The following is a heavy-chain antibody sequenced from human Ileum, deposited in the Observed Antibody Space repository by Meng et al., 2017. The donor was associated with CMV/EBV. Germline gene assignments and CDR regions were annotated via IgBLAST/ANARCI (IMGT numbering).Heavy chain of an antibody. J-gene: IGHJ4*02. CDR2: ISGTGDST. Sequence: GESLKISCVVSGLIFSDHHMSWVRQAPGKGLEWVSGISGTGDSTYYRESVKGRFTISRDNSKYTLFLQMNSLTAEDTGVYYCATMTQNYPGHCWGQGTLVTVSS. CDR1: GLIFSDHH. V-gene: IGHV3-23*01. D-gene: IGHD5-24*01. CDR3: ATMTQNYPGHC.